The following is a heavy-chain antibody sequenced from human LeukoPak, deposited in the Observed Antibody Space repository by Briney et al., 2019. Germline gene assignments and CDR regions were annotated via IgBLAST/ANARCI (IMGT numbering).Heavy chain of an antibody. Sequence: ASVKVSCKASGYTFTSYGISWVRQAPGQGLEWMGWISAYNGNTNYAQKLQGRVTMTTDTSTSTAFMELRSLRSDDTAVYYCAREKTTVTEFDYWGQGTLVTVSS. CDR1: GYTFTSYG. CDR3: AREKTTVTEFDY. V-gene: IGHV1-18*01. D-gene: IGHD4-17*01. CDR2: ISAYNGNT. J-gene: IGHJ4*02.